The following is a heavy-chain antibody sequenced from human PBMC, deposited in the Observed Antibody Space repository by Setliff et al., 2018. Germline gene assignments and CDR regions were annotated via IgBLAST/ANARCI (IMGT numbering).Heavy chain of an antibody. D-gene: IGHD6-19*01. CDR2: IYYSGST. CDR1: DGSISSSSYY. J-gene: IGHJ6*02. V-gene: IGHV4-39*07. Sequence: SETLSLTCTVSDGSISSSSYYWGWIRQPPGKGLEWIGSIYYSGSTYYNPSLKSRVTISVDTSKNQFSLKLSSVTAADTAVYYCARVNQYSSVWYNYYYGMDVWGQGTTVTVSS. CDR3: ARVNQYSSVWYNYYYGMDV.